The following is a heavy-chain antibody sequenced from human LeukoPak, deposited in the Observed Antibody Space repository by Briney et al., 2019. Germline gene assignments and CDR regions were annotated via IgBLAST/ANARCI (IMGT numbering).Heavy chain of an antibody. Sequence: PGGSLRLSCAASGFTFTNYAMNWVRQAPGKGLEWVSAISGSGGSTYYADSVKGRFTISRDNSKNTLYLQMNSLRAEDTALYYCAKESTPNLGIAAAVDFDYWGQGTLVTVSS. CDR2: ISGSGGST. J-gene: IGHJ4*02. CDR3: AKESTPNLGIAAAVDFDY. CDR1: GFTFTNYA. D-gene: IGHD6-13*01. V-gene: IGHV3-23*01.